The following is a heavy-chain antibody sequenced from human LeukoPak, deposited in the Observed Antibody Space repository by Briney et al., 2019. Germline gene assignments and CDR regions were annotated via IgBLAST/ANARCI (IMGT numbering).Heavy chain of an antibody. D-gene: IGHD2-21*02. CDR2: ISFGGTNK. Sequence: GGSLRLSCAAPGFTFSNFPMHWVRQAPGKGLQWVAVISFGGTNKYYADSVKGRFTISRDNSKNTLYLQMNSLRAEDTAVYYCAKDNLLYCGGDCAWDYWGQGTLVTVSS. J-gene: IGHJ4*02. CDR1: GFTFSNFP. CDR3: AKDNLLYCGGDCAWDY. V-gene: IGHV3-30*04.